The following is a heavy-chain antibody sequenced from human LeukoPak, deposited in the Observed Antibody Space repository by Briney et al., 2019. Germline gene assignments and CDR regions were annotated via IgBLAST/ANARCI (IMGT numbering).Heavy chain of an antibody. CDR3: ARGYDSSGWLSHFDY. CDR2: IYYSGST. J-gene: IGHJ4*02. V-gene: IGHV4-59*01. CDR1: GGSISSYY. D-gene: IGHD6-19*01. Sequence: SETLSLTCTVSGGSISSYYWSWIRQPPGKGLVWIGYIYYSGSTNYNPSLKSRVTISVDTSKNQFSLKLSSVTAADTAVYYCARGYDSSGWLSHFDYWGQGTLVTVSS.